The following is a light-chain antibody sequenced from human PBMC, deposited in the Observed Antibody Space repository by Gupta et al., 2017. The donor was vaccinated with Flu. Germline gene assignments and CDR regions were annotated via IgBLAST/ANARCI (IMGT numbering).Light chain of an antibody. CDR1: SGSVSSNNY. V-gene: IGLV8-61*01. CDR2: TTN. CDR3: VLYRGNGISV. Sequence: TVTLSCGLSSGSVSSNNYPSWYQQAPGQAPRTLIYTTNPRSAGVPDRFSGSIRGNKAALSITGAQADDESDYYCVLYRGNGISVFGGGTKLTVL. J-gene: IGLJ3*02.